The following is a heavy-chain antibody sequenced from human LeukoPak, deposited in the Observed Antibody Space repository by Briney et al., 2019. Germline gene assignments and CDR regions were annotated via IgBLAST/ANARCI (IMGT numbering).Heavy chain of an antibody. CDR2: ISSGSSYI. Sequence: GGSLRLSCAASGFTFSSYSMNWVRQAPGKGLEWVSSISSGSSYIYYADSVKGRFTISRDNAKNSLYLQMDSLRAEDTAVYYCATDSPETAAFDYWGQGTLVTVSS. D-gene: IGHD1-1*01. V-gene: IGHV3-21*01. CDR3: ATDSPETAAFDY. CDR1: GFTFSSYS. J-gene: IGHJ4*02.